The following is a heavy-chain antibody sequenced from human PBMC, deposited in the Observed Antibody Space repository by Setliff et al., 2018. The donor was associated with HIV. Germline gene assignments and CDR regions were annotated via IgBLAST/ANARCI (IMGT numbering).Heavy chain of an antibody. J-gene: IGHJ3*02. CDR2: IYHTGST. CDR3: ARDPRAPRYCSGGSCYSQRRAFDI. Sequence: PSETLSLTCTASGGSINSTSYYWGWIRQPPGNGLEWIGSIYHTGSTYYKPSLKSRVTISVDTSKNQFSLRLSSVAAGDTAVYYCARDPRAPRYCSGGSCYSQRRAFDIWGQGTMVTVSS. V-gene: IGHV4-39*01. D-gene: IGHD2-15*01. CDR1: GGSINSTSYY.